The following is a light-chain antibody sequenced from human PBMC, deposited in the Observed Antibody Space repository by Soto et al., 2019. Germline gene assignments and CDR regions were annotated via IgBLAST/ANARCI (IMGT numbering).Light chain of an antibody. CDR1: SSDIGGYKY. J-gene: IGLJ2*01. V-gene: IGLV2-14*03. CDR2: DVN. Sequence: QSALTQPASVSGSPGQSITISCTGNSSDIGGYKYVSWYQQHPGKVPKLLIFDVNNRPSGVSDRFSGSKSGNTASLTITGLQAEDEAEYYCCSYTSSTSLIFGGGTKLTVL. CDR3: CSYTSSTSLI.